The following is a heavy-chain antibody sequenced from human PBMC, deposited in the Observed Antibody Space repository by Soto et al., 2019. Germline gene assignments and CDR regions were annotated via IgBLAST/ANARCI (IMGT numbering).Heavy chain of an antibody. CDR3: ARDPGAVVVPADDY. CDR1: GFTFSSYS. D-gene: IGHD2-2*01. J-gene: IGHJ4*02. V-gene: IGHV3-21*01. Sequence: GGSLRLSCAASGFTFSSYSMNWVRQAPGKGLEWVSSISSSSSYIYYADSVKGRFTISRDNAKNSLYLQMNSLRAEDTAVYYCARDPGAVVVPADDYWGQGTLVTVSS. CDR2: ISSSSSYI.